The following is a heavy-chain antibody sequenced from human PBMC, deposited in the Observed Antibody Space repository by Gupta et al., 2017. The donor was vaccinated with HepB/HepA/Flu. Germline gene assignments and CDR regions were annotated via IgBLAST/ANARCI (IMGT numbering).Heavy chain of an antibody. CDR2: ISNSAGDI. Sequence: EVQLVESGGGLVQPGGSLRLSCAASGFTLTNYEMTWVRQAPGKGLEWVSYISNSAGDIYYADSVKGRFTISRDNAKNSLYLQMNSLRAEDTALYYCARATAAGNIYYFDYWGQGTLVTVSS. J-gene: IGHJ4*02. CDR1: GFTLTNYE. V-gene: IGHV3-48*03. CDR3: ARATAAGNIYYFDY. D-gene: IGHD6-13*01.